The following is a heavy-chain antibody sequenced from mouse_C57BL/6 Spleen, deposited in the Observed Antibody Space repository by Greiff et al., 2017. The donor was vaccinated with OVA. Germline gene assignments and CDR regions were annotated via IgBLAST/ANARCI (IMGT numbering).Heavy chain of an antibody. Sequence: QVHVKQSGAELVKPGASVKLSCKASGYTFTSYWMHWVKQRPGQGLEWIGMIHPNSGSTNYNEKFKSKATLTVDKSSSTAYMQLSSLTSEDSAVYYCAREVLQDYAMDYWGQGTSVTVSS. CDR1: GYTFTSYW. J-gene: IGHJ4*01. CDR2: IHPNSGST. V-gene: IGHV1-64*01. D-gene: IGHD2-14*01. CDR3: AREVLQDYAMDY.